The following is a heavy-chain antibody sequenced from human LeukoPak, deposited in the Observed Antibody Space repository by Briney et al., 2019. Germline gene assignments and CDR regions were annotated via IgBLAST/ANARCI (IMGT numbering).Heavy chain of an antibody. V-gene: IGHV3-53*01. J-gene: IGHJ4*02. CDR2: IYSGGST. CDR3: ARKGDE. D-gene: IGHD3-10*01. Sequence: GGSLRLSGAGSGFTVSSNCMSWVHQAPGKGLEWVSVIYSGGSTYYADSVKGRFTISRDNSKNTLYLQMNSLRAEDTAVYYCARKGDEWGQGTLVTVSS. CDR1: GFTVSSNC.